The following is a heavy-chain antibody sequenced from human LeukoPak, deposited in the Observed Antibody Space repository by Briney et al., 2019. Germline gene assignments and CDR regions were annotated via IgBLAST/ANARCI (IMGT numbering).Heavy chain of an antibody. CDR2: ISYDGSNK. D-gene: IGHD5-24*01. CDR3: AKDKGRDGYNFDY. CDR1: GFTFSSYS. J-gene: IGHJ4*02. Sequence: PGGSLRLSCAASGFTFSSYSMNWVRQAPGKGLEWVAVISYDGSNKYYADSVKGRFTISRDNSKNTLYLQMNSLRAEDTAVYYCAKDKGRDGYNFDYWGQGTLVTVSS. V-gene: IGHV3-30*18.